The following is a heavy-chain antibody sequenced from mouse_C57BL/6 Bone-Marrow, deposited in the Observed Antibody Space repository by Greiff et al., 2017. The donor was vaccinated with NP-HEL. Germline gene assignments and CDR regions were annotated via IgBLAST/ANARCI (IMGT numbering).Heavy chain of an antibody. J-gene: IGHJ2*01. V-gene: IGHV1-26*01. D-gene: IGHD2-14*01. CDR2: INPNNGGT. CDR1: GYTFTDYY. CDR3: ARDRWPSYYFDY. Sequence: VQLKQSGPELVKPGASVKISCKASGYTFTDYYMNWVKQSHGKSLEWIGDINPNNGGTSYNQKFKGKATLTVDKSSSTAYMELRSLTSEDSAVYYCARDRWPSYYFDYWGQGTTLTVSS.